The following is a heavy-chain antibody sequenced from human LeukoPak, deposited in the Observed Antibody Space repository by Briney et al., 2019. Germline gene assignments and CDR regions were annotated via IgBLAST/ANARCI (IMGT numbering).Heavy chain of an antibody. D-gene: IGHD5-18*01. CDR1: GGSFSSYY. V-gene: IGHV4-59*08. Sequence: SETLSLTSTGSGGSFSSYYWIWLRQPPGKGLEWIGYIYYSGSTNYNPSLKSRVTISVDTSKNQFSLKLSSVTAADTAVYYCSRLVDTAMRHRGQGTLVTVSS. J-gene: IGHJ4*02. CDR3: SRLVDTAMRH. CDR2: IYYSGST.